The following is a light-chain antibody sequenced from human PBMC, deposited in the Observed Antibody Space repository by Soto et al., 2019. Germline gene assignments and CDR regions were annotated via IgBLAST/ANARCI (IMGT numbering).Light chain of an antibody. CDR1: QSVSSRY. CDR2: GAS. J-gene: IGKJ1*01. CDR3: QQYDSSPKT. Sequence: IVFTQSPYTLPLSPGESANLSCRVSQSVSSRYLAWYQQKPGQAPRLLIYGASSRATGIPDRFSGSGSGTDFTLTISRLEPEDFAVYDCQQYDSSPKTFGQGTKVDI. V-gene: IGKV3-20*01.